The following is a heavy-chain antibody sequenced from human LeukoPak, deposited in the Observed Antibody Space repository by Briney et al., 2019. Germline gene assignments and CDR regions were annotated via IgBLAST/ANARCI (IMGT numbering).Heavy chain of an antibody. Sequence: PSETLSLTCSVSGGSISSSYWSWIRQPPGKGLEWTGYIYYSGSTNYNPSLKSRVTISVDTSKNQFSLKLSSVTAADTAVYYCARAYCSGGSCYRAFDYWGQGTLVTVSS. CDR1: GGSISSSY. CDR3: ARAYCSGGSCYRAFDY. CDR2: IYYSGST. D-gene: IGHD2-15*01. J-gene: IGHJ4*02. V-gene: IGHV4-59*01.